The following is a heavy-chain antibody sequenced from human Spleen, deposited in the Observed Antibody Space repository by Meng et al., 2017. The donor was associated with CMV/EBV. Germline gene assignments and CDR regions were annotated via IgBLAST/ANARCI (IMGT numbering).Heavy chain of an antibody. CDR3: ARDSVYHQVDDYFGF. D-gene: IGHD5-12*01. J-gene: IGHJ4*02. V-gene: IGHV3-7*01. CDR2: IKQHVSEK. Sequence: SGFTFRNYCMSWVRRAPGTGLEWAANIKQHVSEKYFLDSLKGRLTISRDNAKNSPYLQVNSLRGDDTALSYCARDSVYHQVDDYFGFWGQGTLVTVSS. CDR1: GFTFRNYC.